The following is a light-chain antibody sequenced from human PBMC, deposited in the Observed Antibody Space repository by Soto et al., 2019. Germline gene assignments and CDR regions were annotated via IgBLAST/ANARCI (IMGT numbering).Light chain of an antibody. J-gene: IGKJ1*01. CDR1: QSISNN. Sequence: EILMTQSPATLSVSLGDRATLSCRASQSISNNLAWYQQKPGQAPRLLIYDASTRATGIPARFSGSGSGTEFTLTISGLQSEEFAVYYCQQYNNWPPWTFGEGTKVEIK. CDR2: DAS. CDR3: QQYNNWPPWT. V-gene: IGKV3-15*01.